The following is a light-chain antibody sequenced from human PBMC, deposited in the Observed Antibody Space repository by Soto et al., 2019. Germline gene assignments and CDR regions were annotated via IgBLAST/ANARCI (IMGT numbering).Light chain of an antibody. Sequence: DIQMTQSPSSLSASVGDRVTITCRASQGISNHLAWYQQKPGKVPELLIYDASTLQSGVPSRFSGRGSGTDFTRTISSLQPEDVATYYCQKYDNSQFTFGPGTKVDIK. J-gene: IGKJ3*01. CDR2: DAS. CDR3: QKYDNSQFT. V-gene: IGKV1-27*01. CDR1: QGISNH.